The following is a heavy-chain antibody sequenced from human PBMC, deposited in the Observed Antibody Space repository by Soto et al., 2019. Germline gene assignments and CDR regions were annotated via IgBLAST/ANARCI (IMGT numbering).Heavy chain of an antibody. Sequence: QAQLVQSGAEVKKAGASVTVSCKASSYVFINYGISWVRQAPGQGLEWMGWISPKNGYRVHAQNFQGRFTMNTDTSTSTAHMELRSLRPDDTALYYCARMWGTGGYFSRSASPEYWYFDLWGRGTLVTVSS. CDR3: ARMWGTGGYFSRSASPEYWYFDL. J-gene: IGHJ2*01. V-gene: IGHV1-18*01. D-gene: IGHD3-10*01. CDR1: SYVFINYG. CDR2: ISPKNGYR.